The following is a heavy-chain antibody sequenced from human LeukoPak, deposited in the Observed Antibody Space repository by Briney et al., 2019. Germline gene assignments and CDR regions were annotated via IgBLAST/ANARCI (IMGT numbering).Heavy chain of an antibody. J-gene: IGHJ4*02. CDR2: ISSSSSYI. Sequence: GGSLRLSCAASGFTFSSYSMNWVRQAPGKGLEWVSSISSSSSYIYYADSVKGRFTISRDNAKNPLSLQMISLRAEDTAVYFCARDPGYCTSTSCYALYYFDYWGQGILVTVSS. V-gene: IGHV3-21*01. CDR3: ARDPGYCTSTSCYALYYFDY. D-gene: IGHD2-2*01. CDR1: GFTFSSYS.